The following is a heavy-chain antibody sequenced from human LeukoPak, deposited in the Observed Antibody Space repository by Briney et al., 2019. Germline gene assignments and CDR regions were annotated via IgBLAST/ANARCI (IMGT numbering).Heavy chain of an antibody. CDR1: GGSISGYY. J-gene: IGHJ3*02. Sequence: PSETLSLTCTVSGGSISGYYWNWIRQPAGKGLEWIGRIFHSGSTYYNPSLKSRVTISVDTSKNQFSLKLSSVTAADTAVYYCAYHSGSYYFRAFDIWGQGTMVTVSS. D-gene: IGHD3-10*01. V-gene: IGHV4-4*07. CDR3: AYHSGSYYFRAFDI. CDR2: IFHSGST.